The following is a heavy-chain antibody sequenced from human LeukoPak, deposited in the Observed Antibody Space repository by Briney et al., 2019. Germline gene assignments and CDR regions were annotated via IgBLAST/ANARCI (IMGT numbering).Heavy chain of an antibody. V-gene: IGHV4-39*02. J-gene: IGHJ4*02. CDR2: IAYSGST. CDR1: GGTFSSSSYY. Sequence: PSETLSLTCSVSGGTFSSSSYYWGWLRQPPGKGLEWIGGIAYSGSTFYNPYLKSRVTISVDTSKDHFSLKLSSVTAADTALYYCARSQIGYNYGYHFDCWGQGTMVTVSS. D-gene: IGHD5-18*01. CDR3: ARSQIGYNYGYHFDC.